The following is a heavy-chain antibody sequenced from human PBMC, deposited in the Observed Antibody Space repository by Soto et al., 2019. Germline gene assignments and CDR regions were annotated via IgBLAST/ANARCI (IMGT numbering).Heavy chain of an antibody. Sequence: QVQLVQSGGGVVQPGGSLRLSCAASGFTLSRNGMHWVRQAPGKGLEWVAILWNDGYTKYYADSVQGRFAISRDSSKNTLYLQMNSLRVADTAVYYCARDYGDLGYDSWGQGTLVTVSS. CDR2: LWNDGYTK. V-gene: IGHV3-33*01. CDR1: GFTLSRNG. D-gene: IGHD4-17*01. CDR3: ARDYGDLGYDS. J-gene: IGHJ4*02.